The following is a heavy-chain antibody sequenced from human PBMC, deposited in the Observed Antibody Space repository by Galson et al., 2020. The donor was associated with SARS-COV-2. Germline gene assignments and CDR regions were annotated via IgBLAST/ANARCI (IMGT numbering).Heavy chain of an antibody. CDR3: ARDPGWGY. V-gene: IGHV3-21*01. CDR1: GFTFSDYS. D-gene: IGHD7-27*01. CDR2: ITSSGSDI. Sequence: GESLKISCAASGFTFSDYSMNWVRQAPGKGLEWVSSITSSGSDIYYADSVKGRFTISRDNAKNSLFLQMNSLRAEDTAVYYCARDPGWGYWGQGTLVTVSS. J-gene: IGHJ4*02.